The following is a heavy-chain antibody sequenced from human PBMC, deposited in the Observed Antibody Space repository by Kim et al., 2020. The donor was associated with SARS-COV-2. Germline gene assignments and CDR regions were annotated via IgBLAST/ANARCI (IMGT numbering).Heavy chain of an antibody. D-gene: IGHD3-22*01. CDR3: ARRDGYKGGFDY. J-gene: IGHJ4*02. V-gene: IGHV1-69*01. Sequence: NYAQKFQGRVTITADESTSTAYMELSSLRSEDTAVYYCARRDGYKGGFDYWGQGTLVTVSS.